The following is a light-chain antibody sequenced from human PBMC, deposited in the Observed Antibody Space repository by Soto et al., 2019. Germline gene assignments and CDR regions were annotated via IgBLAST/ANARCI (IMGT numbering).Light chain of an antibody. Sequence: EIVLTQSPGTLSLSPGERATLSCRASQSVSSSYLAWYHQKPGQAPRLLIYGASSRATGIPDRFSGSGSGTDFTLTISSLQSEDVAVYYCQQYNQWPPYTFGQGTKV. CDR1: QSVSSSY. J-gene: IGKJ2*01. CDR2: GAS. V-gene: IGKV3-20*01. CDR3: QQYNQWPPYT.